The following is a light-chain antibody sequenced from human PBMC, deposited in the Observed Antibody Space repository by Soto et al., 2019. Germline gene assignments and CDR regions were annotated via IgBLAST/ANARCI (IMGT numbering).Light chain of an antibody. V-gene: IGKV1-39*01. CDR2: AAS. CDR3: QQSYSTPET. Sequence: DIQMTQSPSSLSASVGERVTITCRASQSIGSYVNWYQQKPGKAPKLLIYAASSLQSGVRSRFSGSGSGTDFTLTISSLQPEDFATYYCQQSYSTPETFGQGTKLEIK. J-gene: IGKJ2*01. CDR1: QSIGSY.